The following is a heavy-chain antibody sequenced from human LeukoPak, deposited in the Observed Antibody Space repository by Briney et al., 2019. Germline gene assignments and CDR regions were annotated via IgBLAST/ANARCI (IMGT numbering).Heavy chain of an antibody. CDR1: GYSFIGYY. Sequence: ASVKVSCKASGYSFIGYYMHWVRQAPGQGLEWMGWINPNSGGTSYAQKFQGRVTMTRDTSISTAYMELSSLRSDDTAVYYCARDQEGIAVPGTKGRAFDPWGQGTLVTVSS. CDR2: INPNSGGT. D-gene: IGHD6-19*01. J-gene: IGHJ5*02. CDR3: ARDQEGIAVPGTKGRAFDP. V-gene: IGHV1-2*02.